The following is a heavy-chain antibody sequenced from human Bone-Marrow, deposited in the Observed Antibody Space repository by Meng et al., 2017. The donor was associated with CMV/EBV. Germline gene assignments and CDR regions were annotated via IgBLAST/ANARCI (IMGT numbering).Heavy chain of an antibody. Sequence: ASVKVSCKASGYIFTNYYMHWVRQASGQGLEWMAIITSGHGSTTYAQKFQGRVTMTRDTSTSTVYMELSSLRSEDTAVYYCARTRATRMGTPFDYWGQGTLVTVSS. CDR1: GYIFTNYY. J-gene: IGHJ4*02. V-gene: IGHV1-46*01. CDR2: ITSGHGST. D-gene: IGHD4-23*01. CDR3: ARTRATRMGTPFDY.